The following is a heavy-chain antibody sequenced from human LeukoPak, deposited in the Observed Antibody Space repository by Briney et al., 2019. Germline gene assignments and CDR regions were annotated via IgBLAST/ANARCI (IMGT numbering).Heavy chain of an antibody. CDR2: IYKSGST. V-gene: IGHV4-61*08. Sequence: SETLSLTCTVSVGSISSRGFYWGWIRQPPGKGLEWIRYIYKSGSTNSNPSLKRRVSISVDTSKSQFSLKLSSVTAADTAVYYCARENSNSWYLDYWGRGTLVTVSS. CDR3: ARENSNSWYLDY. CDR1: VGSISSRGFY. J-gene: IGHJ4*02. D-gene: IGHD6-13*01.